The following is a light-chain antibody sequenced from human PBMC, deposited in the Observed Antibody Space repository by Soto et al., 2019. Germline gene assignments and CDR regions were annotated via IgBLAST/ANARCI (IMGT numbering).Light chain of an antibody. CDR2: DVS. Sequence: QSALTQPASVSGSPGQSITISCTGTSSDVGGYKYVSWYQQHPGKAPKLMIYDVSNRPSGVSNRFSGSKSGNTASLTISGLQAEEEADYYCSSYTSSSTRVFGTGTKLTVL. CDR1: SSDVGGYKY. J-gene: IGLJ1*01. V-gene: IGLV2-14*01. CDR3: SSYTSSSTRV.